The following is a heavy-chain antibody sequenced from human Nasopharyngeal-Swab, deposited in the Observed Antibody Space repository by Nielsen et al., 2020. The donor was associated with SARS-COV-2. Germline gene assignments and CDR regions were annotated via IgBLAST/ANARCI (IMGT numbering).Heavy chain of an antibody. CDR3: ARGSYCSSTSCYWDY. D-gene: IGHD2-2*01. Sequence: SETLSLTCAVYGGSFSGYYWSWIRQPPGKGLEWIGEINHSGSTNYNPSLKCRVTISVDTSKNQFSLKLSSVTAADMAVYYCARGSYCSSTSCYWDYWGQGTLVTVSS. V-gene: IGHV4-34*01. CDR2: INHSGST. J-gene: IGHJ4*02. CDR1: GGSFSGYY.